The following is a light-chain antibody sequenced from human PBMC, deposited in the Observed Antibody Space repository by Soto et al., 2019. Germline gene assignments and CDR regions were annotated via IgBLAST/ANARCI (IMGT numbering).Light chain of an antibody. J-gene: IGKJ1*01. CDR2: GAS. CDR3: QQYHEWPPLT. V-gene: IGKV3-15*01. CDR1: QNVNSD. Sequence: EIVMTQSPATLSVSPGEGATLSCRASQNVNSDLAWYQQRPGQAPRLLIYGASTKAPDLPARFRGSGSGTEFTLTISSLQAEDFAVYYFQQYHEWPPLTFGQGTTVEIK.